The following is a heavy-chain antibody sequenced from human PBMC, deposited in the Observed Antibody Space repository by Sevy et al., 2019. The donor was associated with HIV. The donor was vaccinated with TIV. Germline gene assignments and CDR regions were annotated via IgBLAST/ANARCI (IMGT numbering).Heavy chain of an antibody. Sequence: GGSLRLSCVVSGFTSRSYAMSWVRQAPGKGLEWVSGISGGGESTDYADYVKGRFSISRDNSKNTLYMQMNSLRVEDTAVYYCAKDTAGWVRSTFDYWGQGTLVTVSS. D-gene: IGHD5-12*01. J-gene: IGHJ4*02. CDR2: ISGGGEST. CDR3: AKDTAGWVRSTFDY. CDR1: GFTSRSYA. V-gene: IGHV3-23*01.